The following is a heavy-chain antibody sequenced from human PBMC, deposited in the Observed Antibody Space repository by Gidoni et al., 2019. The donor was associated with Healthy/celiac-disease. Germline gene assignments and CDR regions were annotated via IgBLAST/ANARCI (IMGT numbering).Heavy chain of an antibody. V-gene: IGHV3-53*04. D-gene: IGHD4-17*01. J-gene: IGHJ6*02. CDR2: IYSGGST. CDR3: ASKGLRRYYYGMDV. Sequence: EVQLVESGGGLVQPGGSLRLSCAASGFTVSSNYMSWVRQAPGKGLEWVSVIYSGGSTYYADSVKGRFTISRHNSKNTLYLQMNSLRAEDTAVYYCASKGLRRYYYGMDVWGQGTTVTVSS. CDR1: GFTVSSNY.